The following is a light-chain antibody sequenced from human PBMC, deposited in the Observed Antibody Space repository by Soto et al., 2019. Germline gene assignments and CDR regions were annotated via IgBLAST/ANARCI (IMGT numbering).Light chain of an antibody. V-gene: IGKV3-15*01. CDR3: QQYNDWPLT. CDR1: QSLNRN. Sequence: EIVMTQSPATLSVSPGERATLSCWASQSLNRNLAWYQQKPGQAPRLLIYGTSTRATGIPVRFSGSGSGTDFTLTISSLQSEDFAVYYCQQYNDWPLTFGGGTKVEIK. CDR2: GTS. J-gene: IGKJ4*01.